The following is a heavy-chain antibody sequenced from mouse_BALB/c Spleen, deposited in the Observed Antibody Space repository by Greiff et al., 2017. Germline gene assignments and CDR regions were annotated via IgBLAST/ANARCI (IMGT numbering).Heavy chain of an antibody. J-gene: IGHJ4*01. D-gene: IGHD2-4*01. CDR3: AREGYDYDEGDYYAMDY. Sequence: DVKLVESGGGLVKPGGSLKLSCAASGFTFSSYAMSWVRQTPEERLEWVATISSGGSYTYYPDSVKGRFTISRDNAKNTVYLQMSSLRSEDTAMYYCAREGYDYDEGDYYAMDYWGQGTSVTVSS. V-gene: IGHV5-9-3*01. CDR2: ISSGGSYT. CDR1: GFTFSSYA.